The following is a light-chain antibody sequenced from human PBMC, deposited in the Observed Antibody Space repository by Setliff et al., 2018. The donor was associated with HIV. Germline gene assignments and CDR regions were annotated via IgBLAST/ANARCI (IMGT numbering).Light chain of an antibody. CDR1: SSDVGTYDL. Sequence: QSVLTQPASVSGSPGQSITISCTRSSSDVGTYDLVSWYQQHPGKAPKLIIYEVNKRPSGVSHRFSASKSGNTASLTISGLQAEDEADYYCNSYAGSNTWVFGGGTQLTVL. CDR2: EVN. V-gene: IGLV2-23*02. J-gene: IGLJ3*02. CDR3: NSYAGSNTWV.